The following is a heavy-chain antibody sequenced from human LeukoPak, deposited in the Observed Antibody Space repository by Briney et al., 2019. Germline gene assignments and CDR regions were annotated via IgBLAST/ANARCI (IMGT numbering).Heavy chain of an antibody. CDR3: ARDHMGRQGSSIGIDY. CDR2: IKPHGSEK. V-gene: IGHV3-7*03. D-gene: IGHD1-26*01. CDR1: GFSFSTYW. Sequence: GGSLRLSCAASGFSFSTYWMSWVRQAPWRGLEWVANIKPHGSEKYYVDSVKGRFTISRDNAKNSLYLQMNSLRAEDTAVYYCARDHMGRQGSSIGIDYWGQGTLVTVSS. J-gene: IGHJ4*02.